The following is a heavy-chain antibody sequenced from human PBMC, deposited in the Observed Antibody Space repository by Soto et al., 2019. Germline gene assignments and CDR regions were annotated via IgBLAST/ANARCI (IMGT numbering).Heavy chain of an antibody. CDR2: IYHSGST. J-gene: IGHJ4*02. D-gene: IGHD3-10*01. Sequence: SETLSLTCTLSGGSISSGDYYWSWIRQPPGKGLEWIGDIYHSGSTYYNPSLKSRVTISVDTSKSQFSLKLSSVTAADTAVYYCARHYYGSGYDYWGQGTLVTVSS. CDR3: ARHYYGSGYDY. V-gene: IGHV4-30-4*01. CDR1: GGSISSGDYY.